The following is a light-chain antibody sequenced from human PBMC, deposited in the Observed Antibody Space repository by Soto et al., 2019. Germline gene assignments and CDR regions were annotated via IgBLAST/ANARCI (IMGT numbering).Light chain of an antibody. Sequence: DIQMTQSPSSLSASVGDRVTITCRASQTMNNYLNWYQQKPGKAPKLLIYAASSLQSGVPSRFSGSGFGTDFTLTITSLQPVDFATYYCQQTNSKPWTFGQGTRVEIK. CDR2: AAS. V-gene: IGKV1-39*01. CDR3: QQTNSKPWT. CDR1: QTMNNY. J-gene: IGKJ1*01.